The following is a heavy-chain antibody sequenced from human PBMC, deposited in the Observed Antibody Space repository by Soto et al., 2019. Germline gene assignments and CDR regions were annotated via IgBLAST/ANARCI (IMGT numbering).Heavy chain of an antibody. V-gene: IGHV3-7*01. Sequence: PGGSLRLSCAASGFTFSSYWMSWVRQAPGKGLEWVANIKQDGSEKYYVDSVKGRFTISRDNAKNSLYLQMNSLRAEDTAVYYCARDGGYCSGGSCYTADAFDIWGQGTMVTVSS. CDR1: GFTFSSYW. J-gene: IGHJ3*02. CDR2: IKQDGSEK. CDR3: ARDGGYCSGGSCYTADAFDI. D-gene: IGHD2-15*01.